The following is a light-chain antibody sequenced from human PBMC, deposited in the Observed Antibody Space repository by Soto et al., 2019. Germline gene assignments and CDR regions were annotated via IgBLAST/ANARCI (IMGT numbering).Light chain of an antibody. CDR3: QQSYSSVT. CDR2: DAS. J-gene: IGKJ5*01. Sequence: DIHMTQAPSTLSASLGAIVTITFRAIQSISSRLAWYQQKSGKSPNLLIYDASSLEGGVPSRFSGSASETEFTLTISSLQPDDFATYYCQQSYSSVTFGQGTRLEIK. V-gene: IGKV1-5*01. CDR1: QSISSR.